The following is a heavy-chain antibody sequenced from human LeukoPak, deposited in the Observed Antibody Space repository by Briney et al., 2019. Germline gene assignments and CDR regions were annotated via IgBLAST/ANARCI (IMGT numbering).Heavy chain of an antibody. CDR1: GYTFTSYG. V-gene: IGHV1-18*01. CDR2: ISAYNGNT. J-gene: IGHJ3*02. Sequence: ASVKVSCKASGYTFTSYGISWVRQAPGQGLEWMGWISAYNGNTNYAQKLQGRVTMTTDTSTSTAYMELRCLRSDDTAVYYCARDHPYYDILTGYQTPAAFDIWGQGTMVNVAS. D-gene: IGHD3-9*01. CDR3: ARDHPYYDILTGYQTPAAFDI.